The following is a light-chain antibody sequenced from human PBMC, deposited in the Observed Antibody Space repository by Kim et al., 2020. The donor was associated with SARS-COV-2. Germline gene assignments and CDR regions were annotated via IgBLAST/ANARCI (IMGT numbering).Light chain of an antibody. V-gene: IGKV1-5*03. J-gene: IGKJ2*01. CDR1: QSFSTW. Sequence: SASIGCRVTITCRASQSFSTWLAWYQQRPGKTPKLLISEASTLKSGVPSRFSGSESGAEFTLTITNLQPDDFATYYCQQYNNYPYTFGQGTKLEI. CDR2: EAS. CDR3: QQYNNYPYT.